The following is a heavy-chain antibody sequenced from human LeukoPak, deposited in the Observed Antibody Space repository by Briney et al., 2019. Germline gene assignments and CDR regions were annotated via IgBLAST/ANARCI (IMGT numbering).Heavy chain of an antibody. Sequence: GESLRISCKGSGYSFTSYWIGWVRQMPGQGLEWMGIIFPGDSDTRYSPSFQGQVTISADKSISTAYLQWSSLKASDTAIYYCASEYCSGGNCYFDYWGQGTLVTVSS. J-gene: IGHJ4*02. V-gene: IGHV5-51*01. CDR1: GYSFTSYW. D-gene: IGHD2-15*01. CDR3: ASEYCSGGNCYFDY. CDR2: IFPGDSDT.